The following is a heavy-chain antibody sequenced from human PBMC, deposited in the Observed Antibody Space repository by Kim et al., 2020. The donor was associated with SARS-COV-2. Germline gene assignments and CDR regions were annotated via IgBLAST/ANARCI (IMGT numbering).Heavy chain of an antibody. Sequence: KFQERVTITRDMSTSTAYMELSSLRAEDTAVYYCAAPYCSGGSCHDAFDIWGQGTMVTVSS. CDR3: AAPYCSGGSCHDAFDI. V-gene: IGHV1-58*01. D-gene: IGHD2-15*01. J-gene: IGHJ3*02.